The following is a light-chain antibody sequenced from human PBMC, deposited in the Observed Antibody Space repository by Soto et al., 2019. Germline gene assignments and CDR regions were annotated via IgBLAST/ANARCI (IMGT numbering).Light chain of an antibody. Sequence: DVVMTQSRLSLPVTLGQPASISCRASQSLVFSDGNTYLNWFQQRPGQSPRRLIYKVSNRESGVPDRFSGGGSDTDFTLKISRVEAEDVGFYYCMQTTYWPRTFGQGTKVDSK. CDR3: MQTTYWPRT. J-gene: IGKJ1*01. CDR1: QSLVFSDGNTY. CDR2: KVS. V-gene: IGKV2-30*01.